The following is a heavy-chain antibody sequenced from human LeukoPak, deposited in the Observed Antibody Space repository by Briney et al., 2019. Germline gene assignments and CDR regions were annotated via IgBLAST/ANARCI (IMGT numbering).Heavy chain of an antibody. V-gene: IGHV1-18*01. J-gene: IGHJ4*02. CDR2: ISAYNGNT. CDR3: AREESIGSYQFLHDY. D-gene: IGHD1-26*01. Sequence: ASVTVSCKASGYTFTSYGISWVRQAPGQGLEWMGWISAYNGNTNYAQKLQGRVTMTTDTSTSTAYVEVRSLRSDDTAVYYCAREESIGSYQFLHDYWGQGTLVTVSS. CDR1: GYTFTSYG.